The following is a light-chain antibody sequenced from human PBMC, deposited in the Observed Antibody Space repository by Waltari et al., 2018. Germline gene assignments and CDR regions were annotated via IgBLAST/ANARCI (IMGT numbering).Light chain of an antibody. V-gene: IGKV2-30*01. CDR1: QSLVDRDGNTY. CDR2: KVS. Sequence: DVVMTQSPLSLPVTLGQPASISCRSSQSLVDRDGNTYLSWFQQRPGQSPRRLIYKVSNRDSGVPDRFSGSGSGTDFTLKISRVEADDIAIYYCMQGTHWPRSFGQGTKVEIE. J-gene: IGKJ1*01. CDR3: MQGTHWPRS.